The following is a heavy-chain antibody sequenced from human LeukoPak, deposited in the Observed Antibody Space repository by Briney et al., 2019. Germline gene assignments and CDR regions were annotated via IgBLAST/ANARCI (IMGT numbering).Heavy chain of an antibody. V-gene: IGHV3-21*01. D-gene: IGHD3-9*01. CDR2: ISSSSSYI. J-gene: IGHJ4*02. CDR1: GFTFSSYS. CDR3: ARGSGAGYEPNTDY. Sequence: GGSLRLSCAASGFTFSSYSMNWVRQAPGKGLEWVSSISSSSSYIYYADSVKGRFTIPRDNAKNSLYLQMNSLRAEDTAVYYCARGSGAGYEPNTDYWGQGTLVTVSS.